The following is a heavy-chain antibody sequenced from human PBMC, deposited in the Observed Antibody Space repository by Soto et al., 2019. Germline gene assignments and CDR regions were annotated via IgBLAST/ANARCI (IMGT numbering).Heavy chain of an antibody. J-gene: IGHJ6*03. Sequence: QVQLVQSGAEVKTPGSSVKVSCKASGGTFSSYTISWVRQAPGQGLEWMGRIIPILGIANYAQKFQGRVTITADKATSTAYMELRSLWSEDTAVYFCARAVSGYCSSTSCSYYMDVWGKGTTVTVSS. CDR2: IIPILGIA. D-gene: IGHD2-2*03. V-gene: IGHV1-69*02. CDR1: GGTFSSYT. CDR3: ARAVSGYCSSTSCSYYMDV.